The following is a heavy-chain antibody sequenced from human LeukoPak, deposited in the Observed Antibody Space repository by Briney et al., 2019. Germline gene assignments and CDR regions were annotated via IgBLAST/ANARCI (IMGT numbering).Heavy chain of an antibody. CDR3: AKDRDSSGYTYYYGMDV. CDR2: ISGSGGST. CDR1: GFTFSSYT. D-gene: IGHD3-22*01. Sequence: GGSLRLSCAASGFTFSSYTMSWVRQAPGKGLEWVSAISGSGGSTYYADSVKGRFTISRDNSKNTLYLQMNSLRAEDPAAYFCAKDRDSSGYTYYYGMDVWGQGTTVTVSS. J-gene: IGHJ6*02. V-gene: IGHV3-23*01.